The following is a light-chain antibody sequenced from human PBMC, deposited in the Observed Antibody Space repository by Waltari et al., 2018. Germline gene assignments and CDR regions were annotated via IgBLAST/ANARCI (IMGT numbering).Light chain of an antibody. Sequence: AIRMTQSPSSLSASTGDRVTITWRASQSVSTYLAWYQQKPGKAPKLLIYAASTLQRGVPSRFSGSGSGTDFTLTISSLQAEDVAIYYCQQYYRIPYTFGQETKLEIK. J-gene: IGKJ2*01. V-gene: IGKV1-8*01. CDR3: QQYYRIPYT. CDR1: QSVSTY. CDR2: AAS.